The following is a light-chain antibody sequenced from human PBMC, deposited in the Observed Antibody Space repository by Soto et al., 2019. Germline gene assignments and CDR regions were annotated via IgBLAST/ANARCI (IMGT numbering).Light chain of an antibody. Sequence: QPVLTQPPSVSGAPGQRVTISCTGSSSNIGAGYDVHWYQQLPGTAPKLLIYGNINRPSGVPDRFSGSKSGTSASLAITGLQAEDEADDYCQSYDRTLSAFWVFGGGTKLTVL. CDR1: SSNIGAGYD. CDR3: QSYDRTLSAFWV. J-gene: IGLJ3*02. V-gene: IGLV1-40*01. CDR2: GNI.